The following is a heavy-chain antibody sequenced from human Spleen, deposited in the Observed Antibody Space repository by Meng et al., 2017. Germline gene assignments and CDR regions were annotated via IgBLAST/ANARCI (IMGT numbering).Heavy chain of an antibody. CDR2: INHSGST. CDR3: ARGPTTMAHDFDY. V-gene: IGHV4-34*01. D-gene: IGHD4-11*01. Sequence: VQLQEWGAGLLKPSETLSLTRVVSGGSFSDYYWSWIRQPPGKGLEWIGEINHSGSTNYNPSLESRATISVDTSTNNLSLQLSSVTAADSAVYYCARGPTTMAHDFDYWGQGTLVTVSS. CDR1: GGSFSDYY. J-gene: IGHJ4*02.